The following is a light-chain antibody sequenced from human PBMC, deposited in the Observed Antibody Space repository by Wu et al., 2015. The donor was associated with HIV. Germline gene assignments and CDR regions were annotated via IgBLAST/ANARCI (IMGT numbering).Light chain of an antibody. CDR2: QSS. Sequence: DIQLTQSPSTLSASVGDKVTITCRARDNVSGLLAWYQQRPGQAPKLLIFQSSSLENGIPLRFSGSGSERQFTLTINGLQSDDFATYYCQQYNMYPWTFGQGTKIDIK. V-gene: IGKV1-5*03. J-gene: IGKJ1*01. CDR1: DNVSGL. CDR3: QQYNMYPWT.